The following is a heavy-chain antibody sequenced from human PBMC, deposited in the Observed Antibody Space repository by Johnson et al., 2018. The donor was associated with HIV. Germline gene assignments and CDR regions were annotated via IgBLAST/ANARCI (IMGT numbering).Heavy chain of an antibody. CDR1: GFTFSSYA. Sequence: VQLVESGGGLVQPGGSLRLSCAASGFTFSSYAMYWVRQAPGKGLERVAVIYSGGSTYYADSVKGRFTISRDNSKNTLYLQMNILRAEDTAVYYCARTRQGAFDIWGQGTMVTVSS. CDR3: ARTRQGAFDI. CDR2: IYSGGST. J-gene: IGHJ3*02. V-gene: IGHV3-66*02.